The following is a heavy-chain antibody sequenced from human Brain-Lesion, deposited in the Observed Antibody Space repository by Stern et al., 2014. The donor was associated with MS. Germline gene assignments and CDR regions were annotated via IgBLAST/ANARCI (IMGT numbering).Heavy chain of an antibody. J-gene: IGHJ5*01. V-gene: IGHV3-74*02. CDR3: ARGERWFDS. Sequence: QLVQSGGGLVQPGESLKLSCAASGFTFSNYCMHWVRQAPGKGLVWVSRVNNDGRRTSYADSVKGRFTMSRDNAKNTLYLQMNSLRVDDTAIYFCARGERWFDSWGQGTLVTVSS. CDR1: GFTFSNYC. CDR2: VNNDGRRT. D-gene: IGHD3-10*01.